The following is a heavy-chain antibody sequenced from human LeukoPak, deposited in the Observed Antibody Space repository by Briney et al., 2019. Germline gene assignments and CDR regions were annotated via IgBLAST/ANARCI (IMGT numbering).Heavy chain of an antibody. D-gene: IGHD3-22*01. Sequence: SETLSLTCTVSGGSISSFYWSWIRQPPGKGLECIGYFYSSGSINYNPSLKSRVTISVDTSNNQFSLKLSSVTAADTAVYFCARGSVGGYYDSSDYWYFDYWGQGTLVTVSS. J-gene: IGHJ4*02. CDR2: FYSSGSI. CDR1: GGSISSFY. V-gene: IGHV4-59*01. CDR3: ARGSVGGYYDSSDYWYFDY.